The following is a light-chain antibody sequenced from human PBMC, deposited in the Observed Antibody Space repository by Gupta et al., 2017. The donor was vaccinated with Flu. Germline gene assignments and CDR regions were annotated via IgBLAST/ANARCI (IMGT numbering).Light chain of an antibody. CDR2: GTT. CDR1: NSNIGARYD. Sequence: QSALTQPPSVSGAPGQRVTISCTGSNSNIGARYDLHWYQQLPGKAPKLLIYGTTNRPSGVSDRFSGSKSGTSASLTIXGXQAEDEXDYYCQSYASSLSAVLFGGGTKLTVL. J-gene: IGLJ2*01. CDR3: QSYASSLSAVL. V-gene: IGLV1-40*01.